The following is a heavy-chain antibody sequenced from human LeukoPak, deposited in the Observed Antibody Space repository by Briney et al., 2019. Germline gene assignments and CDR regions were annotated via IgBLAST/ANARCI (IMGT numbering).Heavy chain of an antibody. J-gene: IGHJ4*02. D-gene: IGHD2-15*01. V-gene: IGHV1-69*05. CDR3: ARDLGTCNGGSCYSAPDY. Sequence: ASVKVSCKASGGTFSSYAISWVRQAPGQGLEWMGRIIPIFGTANYAQKFQGRVTITTDESTSTAYMELSSLRSEDTAVFYCARDLGTCNGGSCYSAPDYWGQGTLVTVSS. CDR2: IIPIFGTA. CDR1: GGTFSSYA.